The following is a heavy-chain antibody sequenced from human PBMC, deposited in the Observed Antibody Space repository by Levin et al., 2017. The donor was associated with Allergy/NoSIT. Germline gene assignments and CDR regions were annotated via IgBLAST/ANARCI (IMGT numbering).Heavy chain of an antibody. V-gene: IGHV3-23*01. CDR3: ARLAGSFCGGGNCYPDY. Sequence: GGSLRLSCAASGFTFSSYAMTWVRQAPGKGLEWVSTISGSTSGTYYADPVKGRFTVSRDNSKNTLYLQMNSLRADDTAVYYCARLAGSFCGGGNCYPDYWGQGTLVTVSS. J-gene: IGHJ4*02. D-gene: IGHD2-15*01. CDR2: ISGSTSGT. CDR1: GFTFSSYA.